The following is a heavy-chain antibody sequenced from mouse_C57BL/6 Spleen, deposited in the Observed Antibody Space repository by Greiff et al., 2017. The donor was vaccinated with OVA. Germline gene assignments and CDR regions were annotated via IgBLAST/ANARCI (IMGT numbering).Heavy chain of an antibody. V-gene: IGHV1-39*01. J-gene: IGHJ2*01. D-gene: IGHD3-2*02. Sequence: EVQLQESGPELVKPGASVKISCKASGYSFTDSNMNWVQPSNGKSLEWIGVINPNYGTTSYNQKFKGKATLTVDQSSSTAYMQLNSLTSEDSAVYYCARVGSSGYVYYFDYWGQGTTLTVSS. CDR1: GYSFTDSN. CDR2: INPNYGTT. CDR3: ARVGSSGYVYYFDY.